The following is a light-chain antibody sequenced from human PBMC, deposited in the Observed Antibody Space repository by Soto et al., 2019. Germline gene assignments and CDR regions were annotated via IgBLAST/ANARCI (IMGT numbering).Light chain of an antibody. J-gene: IGKJ2*01. V-gene: IGKV3-20*01. CDR1: QSVTNSF. CDR3: QQYISLPHT. CDR2: GIS. Sequence: ENVLTQSPGTLSLSPGERATLSCRASQSVTNSFFAWYQQKPGKAPRLLIYGISSRATGIPDRFSGSGSGTDFTLTISRLEPEDFVVYYCQQYISLPHTFGQGTKLEVK.